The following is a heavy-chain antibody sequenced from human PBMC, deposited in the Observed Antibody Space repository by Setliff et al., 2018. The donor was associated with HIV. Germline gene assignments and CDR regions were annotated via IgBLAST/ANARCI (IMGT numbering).Heavy chain of an antibody. Sequence: SVKVSCKASGGTFSSYAISWVRQAPGQGLEWMGGIIPIFGTANYAQKFQGRVTITADGSTSTAYMELSSLRSEDTAVYYCARSRDIVVVPAAPRGAFDIWGRGTMVTVSS. CDR1: GGTFSSYA. V-gene: IGHV1-69*13. D-gene: IGHD2-2*01. CDR2: IIPIFGTA. J-gene: IGHJ3*02. CDR3: ARSRDIVVVPAAPRGAFDI.